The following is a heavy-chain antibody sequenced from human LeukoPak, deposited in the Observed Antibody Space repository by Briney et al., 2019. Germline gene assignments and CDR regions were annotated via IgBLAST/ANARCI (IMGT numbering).Heavy chain of an antibody. D-gene: IGHD3-10*01. CDR3: AKGSGTTYYYYGMDV. J-gene: IGHJ6*02. CDR1: GFTFSSYA. V-gene: IGHV3-23*01. CDR2: FSGSGGST. Sequence: GGSLRLSRAASGFTFSSYAMSWVRQAPGRGLEWVSAFSGSGGSTYYADSVKGRFTISRDNSKNTLYLQMNSLRAEDTAVYYCAKGSGTTYYYYGMDVWGQGTTVTVSS.